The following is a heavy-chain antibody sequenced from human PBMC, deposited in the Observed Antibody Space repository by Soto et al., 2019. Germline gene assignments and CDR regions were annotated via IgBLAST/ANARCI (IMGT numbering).Heavy chain of an antibody. D-gene: IGHD2-2*01. CDR1: GFTFSSYA. CDR2: ISGSGGST. CDR3: AKLGVVVPAADNWFDP. J-gene: IGHJ5*02. V-gene: IGHV3-23*01. Sequence: SGGSLRLSCAASGFTFSSYAMSWVRQAPGKGLEWVSAISGSGGSTYYADSVKGRFTISRDSSKNTLYLQMNSLRAEDTAVYYCAKLGVVVPAADNWFDPWGQGTLVTVSS.